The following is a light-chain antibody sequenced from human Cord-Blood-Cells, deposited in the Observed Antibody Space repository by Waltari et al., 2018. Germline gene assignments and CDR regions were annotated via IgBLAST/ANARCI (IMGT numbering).Light chain of an antibody. CDR1: QSISSW. CDR3: QQYNSYSRT. Sequence: DIQMTQSPSTLSASVGDRVTITCRASQSISSWVAWYQQKPGKAPKLRIYKASSLESGVPSRVSGSGSGTEFTLTISSLQPDDFATYYCQQYNSYSRTFGQGTKVEIK. J-gene: IGKJ1*01. CDR2: KAS. V-gene: IGKV1-5*03.